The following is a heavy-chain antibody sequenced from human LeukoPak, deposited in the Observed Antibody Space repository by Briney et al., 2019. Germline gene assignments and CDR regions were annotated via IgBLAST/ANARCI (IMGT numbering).Heavy chain of an antibody. D-gene: IGHD6-19*01. V-gene: IGHV3-23*01. Sequence: GGSLRLSCAASGFTFSSYAMSWVAQAPGQGLEWVSAISDSGGNTYYADSVKGRFTISRDNSKNTLYLQMNSLRAEDTAVYYCANQDIRSSASYDWGQGTLVTVSS. J-gene: IGHJ4*02. CDR1: GFTFSSYA. CDR3: ANQDIRSSASYD. CDR2: ISDSGGNT.